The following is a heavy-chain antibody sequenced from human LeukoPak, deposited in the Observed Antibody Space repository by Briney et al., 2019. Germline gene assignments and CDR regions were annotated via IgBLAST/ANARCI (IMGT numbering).Heavy chain of an antibody. D-gene: IGHD6-19*01. J-gene: IGHJ4*02. CDR1: GITFSNYE. CDR3: ASSLSSGWGPVDDY. V-gene: IGHV3-48*03. Sequence: GGSLRLSCAASGITFSNYEMNWVRRAPGKGLEWVSYINPGGSNRFYAGSVRGRFTISRDDAKKSVYLQMNSLRAEDTAVYYCASSLSSGWGPVDDYWGQGIMVTVFS. CDR2: INPGGSNR.